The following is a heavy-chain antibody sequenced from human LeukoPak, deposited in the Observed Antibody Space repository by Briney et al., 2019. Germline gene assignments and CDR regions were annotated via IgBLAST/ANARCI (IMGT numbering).Heavy chain of an antibody. CDR3: ARSIRGYSSGWYYFDY. CDR2: INHSGST. D-gene: IGHD6-19*01. CDR1: GGSFSGYY. J-gene: IGHJ4*02. V-gene: IGHV4-34*01. Sequence: SETLSLTCAVYGGSFSGYYWSWIRQPPGKGLEWIGEINHSGSTNYNPSLKSRVTISVDTSKNQFSVKLSTVTAADTAVYYCARSIRGYSSGWYYFDYWGQGTLITVSS.